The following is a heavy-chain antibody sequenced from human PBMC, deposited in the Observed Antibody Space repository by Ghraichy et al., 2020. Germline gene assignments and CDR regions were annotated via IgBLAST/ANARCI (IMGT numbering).Heavy chain of an antibody. Sequence: GESLNISCAASGFTVNSNYMSWVRQAPGKGLEWVSVIYSGGSTYYADSVKGRFTISRDNSKNTLYLQMNSLRAEDTAVYHCARDLGTVVTPGWYFDLWGRGTLVTVSS. V-gene: IGHV3-66*01. CDR2: IYSGGST. CDR1: GFTVNSNY. D-gene: IGHD4-23*01. J-gene: IGHJ2*01. CDR3: ARDLGTVVTPGWYFDL.